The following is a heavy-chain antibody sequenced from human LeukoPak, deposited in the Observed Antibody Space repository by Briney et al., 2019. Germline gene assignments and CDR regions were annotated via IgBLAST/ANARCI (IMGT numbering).Heavy chain of an antibody. CDR1: GGSTNSYY. V-gene: IGHV4-59*08. D-gene: IGHD5-24*01. CDR3: ARRGSRDGYNHGFDI. CDR2: ISYSGST. J-gene: IGHJ3*02. Sequence: KPSETLSLTCTVSGGSTNSYYWSWIRQPPGKGLEWIGYISYSGSTNYNASLKSRVSISVDTSKNQLSLKLTSVTAADTAVYYCARRGSRDGYNHGFDIWGQGTMVTVSS.